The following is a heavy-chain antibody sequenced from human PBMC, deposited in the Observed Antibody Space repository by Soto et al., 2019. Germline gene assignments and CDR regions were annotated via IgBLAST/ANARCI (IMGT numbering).Heavy chain of an antibody. CDR3: AKNYYFDH. Sequence: EVQLLESGGGLVQPGGSLRLSCAASGFTFSAYAMSWVRQAPGKGLEWVSSINVDDSTYYADSVKGRFTISRDNSKSTVFLELSSLRVEATATFYCAKNYYFDHWGQGTQVTVSS. J-gene: IGHJ4*02. CDR2: INVDDST. V-gene: IGHV3-23*01. CDR1: GFTFSAYA.